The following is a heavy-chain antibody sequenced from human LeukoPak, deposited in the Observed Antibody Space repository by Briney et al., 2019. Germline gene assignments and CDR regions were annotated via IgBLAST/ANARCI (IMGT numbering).Heavy chain of an antibody. V-gene: IGHV3-21*01. Sequence: PGGSLRLSCAAPGVTFSNDGMDWVRQAPGQGLEWVSSISGSSTYIYYADSVKGRFTISRDNAKSSLYLQMDSLRAEDTAVYYCARERACGASSCVAYYFDSWGQGTLVTVSS. D-gene: IGHD2-2*01. CDR1: GVTFSNDG. CDR2: ISGSSTYI. J-gene: IGHJ4*02. CDR3: ARERACGASSCVAYYFDS.